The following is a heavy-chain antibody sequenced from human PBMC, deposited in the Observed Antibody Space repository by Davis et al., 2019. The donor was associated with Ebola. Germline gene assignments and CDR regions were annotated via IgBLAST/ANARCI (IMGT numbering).Heavy chain of an antibody. J-gene: IGHJ1*01. V-gene: IGHV3-30-3*01. D-gene: IGHD2-2*02. CDR3: VRGSVGVSAAIQAAEYFQN. Sequence: GESPKISCAASGFILSSYAMHWVRQAPGKGLEWVAVISYDGSNKYRADSVKGRFTISRDNSKNTLYLQMNSLRAEDTAVYYCVRGSVGVSAAIQAAEYFQNWGQGTLVTVSS. CDR2: ISYDGSNK. CDR1: GFILSSYA.